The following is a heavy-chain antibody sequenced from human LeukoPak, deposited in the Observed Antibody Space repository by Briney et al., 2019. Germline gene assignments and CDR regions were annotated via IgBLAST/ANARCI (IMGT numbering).Heavy chain of an antibody. Sequence: SETLSLTCTVSGYSISSGYYWGWIRQPPGKGLEWIGSIYHSGSTYYNPSLKSRVTISVDTSKNQFSLKLSSVTAADTAVYYCASLDWSLDWHAFDIWGQGTMVTVSS. CDR1: GYSISSGYY. V-gene: IGHV4-38-2*02. CDR3: ASLDWSLDWHAFDI. CDR2: IYHSGST. D-gene: IGHD3-9*01. J-gene: IGHJ3*02.